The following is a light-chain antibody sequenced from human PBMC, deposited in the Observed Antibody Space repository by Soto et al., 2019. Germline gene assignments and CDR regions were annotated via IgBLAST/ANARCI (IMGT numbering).Light chain of an antibody. CDR1: SSNIGSNT. V-gene: IGLV1-44*01. CDR2: SNN. Sequence: QSVLTQPPSASGTPGQRVTISCSGSSSNIGSNTVNWYQQLPGTAPKLLIYSNNQRPSGVPDRFSGSKSGTSASLAISGRQSEDEADYYCAAWDVSLNGYVFGTGTKVTVL. J-gene: IGLJ1*01. CDR3: AAWDVSLNGYV.